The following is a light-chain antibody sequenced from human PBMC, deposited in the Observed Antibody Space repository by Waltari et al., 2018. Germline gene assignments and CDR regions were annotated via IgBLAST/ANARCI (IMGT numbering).Light chain of an antibody. Sequence: QSALTQPASVSGSPGQSITISCTGTSSDVDAYNYVSWYQQHPGKVPKVLIYDVKKRPSGVSNRFSGSKAGNTASLTISGLQSEDEADYYCSSFTSRRTLVFGGGTKLTVL. CDR1: SSDVDAYNY. CDR2: DVK. V-gene: IGLV2-14*01. CDR3: SSFTSRRTLV. J-gene: IGLJ2*01.